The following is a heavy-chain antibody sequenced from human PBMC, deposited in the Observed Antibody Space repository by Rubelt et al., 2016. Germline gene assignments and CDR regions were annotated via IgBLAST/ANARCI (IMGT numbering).Heavy chain of an antibody. CDR1: GGSISSSSYY. CDR2: IYYSGST. CDR3: ARGGPIVVVPAASFDY. Sequence: QLQLQESGPGLVKPSETLSLTCTVSGGSISSSSYYWGWIRQPPGKGLEWIGSIYYSGSTYYNPSLKSRGTISVDTSKNQFSLKLSSVTAADTAVYYCARGGPIVVVPAASFDYWGQGTLVTVSS. V-gene: IGHV4-39*01. D-gene: IGHD2-2*01. J-gene: IGHJ4*02.